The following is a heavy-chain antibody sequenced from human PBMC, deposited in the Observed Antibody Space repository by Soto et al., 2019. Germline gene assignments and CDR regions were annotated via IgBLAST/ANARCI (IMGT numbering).Heavy chain of an antibody. CDR3: VKDPDTAMVTYFDY. D-gene: IGHD5-18*01. V-gene: IGHV3-64D*08. J-gene: IGHJ4*02. Sequence: GGSLRLSCSASGFTFSSYAMHWVRQAPGKGLEYVSAISSNGGSTYYADSVKGRFTISRDNSKNTLYVQMSSLRAEDTAVYYCVKDPDTAMVTYFDYWGQGTLVTVSS. CDR2: ISSNGGST. CDR1: GFTFSSYA.